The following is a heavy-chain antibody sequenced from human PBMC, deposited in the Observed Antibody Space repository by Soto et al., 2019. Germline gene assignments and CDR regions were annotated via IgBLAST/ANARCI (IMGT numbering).Heavy chain of an antibody. V-gene: IGHV3-11*01. CDR1: AFPFSDCY. J-gene: IGHJ4*02. D-gene: IGHD5-12*01. Sequence: QVQLVESGGGLVKPGGSLRLSCAASAFPFSDCYMSWIRQAPGKGLEWVSYISDRGTTIYYADSVKGRFTISRDNAKNSVYVQMNSLRAEDTAVYYCARPFYPVVATSLKDSWGQGTLVTVS. CDR2: ISDRGTTI. CDR3: ARPFYPVVATSLKDS.